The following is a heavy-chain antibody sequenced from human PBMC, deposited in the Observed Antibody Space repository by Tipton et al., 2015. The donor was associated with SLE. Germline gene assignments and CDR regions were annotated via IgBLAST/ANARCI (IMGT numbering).Heavy chain of an antibody. V-gene: IGHV4-59*13. D-gene: IGHD3-3*01. CDR2: VSYSGVT. Sequence: LTCTVSDDSITTDYWTWIRQPPGKGLEYIGYVSYSGVTNSNPSLQSRVTMSIDASKKQVSLSLSSVTAADTAVYYCASSPGVSLFRVVTYCELWGQGILVTVSS. J-gene: IGHJ4*02. CDR1: DDSITTDY. CDR3: ASSPGVSLFRVVTYCEL.